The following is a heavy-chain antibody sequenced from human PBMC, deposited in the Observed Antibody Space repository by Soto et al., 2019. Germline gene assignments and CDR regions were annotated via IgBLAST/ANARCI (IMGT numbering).Heavy chain of an antibody. Sequence: QVQLVQSGAEVKKPGSSVKVSCKASRGTFSSYTISWVRQAPGQGLEWMGRIIPILGIANYAQKFQGRVTITADKSTSTAYMELSSLSSEDTAVYYWARQWGIADACYLDYWGQVTRGTVSS. CDR2: IIPILGIA. CDR3: ARQWGIADACYLDY. CDR1: RGTFSSYT. D-gene: IGHD6-13*01. V-gene: IGHV1-69*02. J-gene: IGHJ4*02.